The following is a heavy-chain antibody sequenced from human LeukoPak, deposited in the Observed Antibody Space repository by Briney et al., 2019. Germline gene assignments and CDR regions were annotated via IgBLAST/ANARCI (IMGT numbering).Heavy chain of an antibody. D-gene: IGHD3-22*01. V-gene: IGHV3-21*01. CDR1: GFTLSSHS. CDR3: ARALYDSSGYYSHFDY. Sequence: GGSLRLSCAASGFTLSSHSMNWVRQAPGKGLEWVSSISSSSSYIYYADSVKGRFTISRDNAKNSLYLQMNSLRAEDTAVYYCARALYDSSGYYSHFDYWGQGTLVTVSS. CDR2: ISSSSSYI. J-gene: IGHJ4*02.